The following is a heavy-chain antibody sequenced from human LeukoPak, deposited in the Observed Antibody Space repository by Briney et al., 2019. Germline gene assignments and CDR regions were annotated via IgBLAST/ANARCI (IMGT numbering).Heavy chain of an antibody. CDR1: GFTFSDYS. CDR2: ISGSGGTT. Sequence: PGGSLRLSCAASGFTFSDYSMSWIRQAPGKGLEWVSYISGSGGTTYYADSVKGRFTISRDNSKNTLYLQMNSLRAEDTAVYYCASNLVRYSSSWHDAFDIWGQGTMVTVSS. J-gene: IGHJ3*02. V-gene: IGHV3-11*04. CDR3: ASNLVRYSSSWHDAFDI. D-gene: IGHD6-13*01.